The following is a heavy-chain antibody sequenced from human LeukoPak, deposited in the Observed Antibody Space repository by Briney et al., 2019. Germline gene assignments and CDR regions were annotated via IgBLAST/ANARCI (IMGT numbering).Heavy chain of an antibody. V-gene: IGHV3-21*01. D-gene: IGHD3-22*01. CDR1: GFTFIAYS. Sequence: GGSLRLSCAASGFTFIAYSMNWVRQAPGKGLEWVSSISSSSAYIHYADSVEGRFTVSRDNAKNSLYLQMNGLRAEDTAVYYCARENFYDSSGYDAFDIWGQGTMVTVSS. J-gene: IGHJ3*02. CDR2: ISSSSAYI. CDR3: ARENFYDSSGYDAFDI.